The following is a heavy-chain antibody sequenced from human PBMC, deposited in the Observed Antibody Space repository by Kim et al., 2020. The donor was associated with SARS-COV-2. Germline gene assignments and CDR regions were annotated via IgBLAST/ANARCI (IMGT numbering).Heavy chain of an antibody. CDR3: ARYIAAAAFFDY. Sequence: NSNPSLESRVTISVTKSKNQFSLKLSSVTAADTAVYYCARYIAAAAFFDYWGQGTLVTVSS. D-gene: IGHD6-13*01. V-gene: IGHV4-4*02. J-gene: IGHJ4*02.